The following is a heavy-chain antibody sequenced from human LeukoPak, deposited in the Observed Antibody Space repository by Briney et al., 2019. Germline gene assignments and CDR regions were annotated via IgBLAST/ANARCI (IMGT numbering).Heavy chain of an antibody. CDR2: IYPGDSDT. CDR3: ASSSYYDILTGYSAFDI. J-gene: IGHJ3*02. Sequence: GESLKISCKGSGYSFTSYWSGWVRQLPGKGLEWMGIIYPGDSDTRYSPSFQGQVTISADKSISTAYLQWSSLKASDTAMYYCASSSYYDILTGYSAFDIWGQGTMVTVSS. CDR1: GYSFTSYW. D-gene: IGHD3-9*01. V-gene: IGHV5-51*01.